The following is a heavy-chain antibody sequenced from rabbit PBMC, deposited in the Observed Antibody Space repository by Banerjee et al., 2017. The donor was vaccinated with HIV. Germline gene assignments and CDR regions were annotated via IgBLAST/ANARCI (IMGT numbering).Heavy chain of an antibody. CDR2: IATGSDST. CDR1: GFSFGSNYY. J-gene: IGHJ4*01. Sequence: QSLEESGGDLVKPGASLTLTCTVSGFSFGSNYYMCWVRQAPGKGLEWIGCIATGSDSTYYATWVNGRFTISRSTSLNTVDLKMTSLTAADTATYFCARADSSYSYYFKLWAQGPWSPS. V-gene: IGHV1S43*01. CDR3: ARADSSYSYYFKL. D-gene: IGHD8-1*01.